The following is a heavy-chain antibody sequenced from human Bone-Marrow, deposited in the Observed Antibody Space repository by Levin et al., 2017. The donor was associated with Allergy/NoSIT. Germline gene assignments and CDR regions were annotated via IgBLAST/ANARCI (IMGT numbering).Heavy chain of an antibody. CDR3: AKGRDLVVSYHLDH. J-gene: IGHJ1*01. CDR1: GFIFDDFA. D-gene: IGHD2-8*02. CDR2: LSWNAAGV. Sequence: GGSLRLSCAASGFIFDDFAMHWVRQAPGKGLEWVSGLSWNAAGVGYADSVKGRFTISRDNAKSSLFLQMNSLRTEDTAFYDCAKGRDLVVSYHLDHWGQGVLVTVSS. V-gene: IGHV3-9*01.